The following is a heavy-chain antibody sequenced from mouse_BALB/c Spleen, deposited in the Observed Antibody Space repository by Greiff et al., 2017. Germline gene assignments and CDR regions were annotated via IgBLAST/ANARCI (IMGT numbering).Heavy chain of an antibody. Sequence: VKLMESGPGLVQPSQSLSITCTVSGFSLTSYGVHWVRQSPGKGLEWLGVIWSGGSTDYNAAFISRLSISKDNSKSQVFFKMNSLQADDTAIYYWAMITTYYAMDYWGQGTSVTASA. CDR2: IWSGGST. CDR1: GFSLTSYG. J-gene: IGHJ4*01. V-gene: IGHV2-4-1*01. D-gene: IGHD2-4*01. CDR3: AMITTYYAMDY.